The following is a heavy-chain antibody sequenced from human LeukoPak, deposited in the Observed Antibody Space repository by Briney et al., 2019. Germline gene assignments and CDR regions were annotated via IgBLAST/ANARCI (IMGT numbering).Heavy chain of an antibody. V-gene: IGHV3-74*01. D-gene: IGHD3-22*01. CDR2: INSGGSST. Sequence: PGGSLRLSCAASGFTFSSYWMHWVRQAPGKGLVWVSRINSGGSSTSYADSVRGRFTISRDNAKNTLYLQMNSLRAEDTAVYYCASLGYDSSGYWFDPWGQGTLVTVSS. J-gene: IGHJ5*02. CDR3: ASLGYDSSGYWFDP. CDR1: GFTFSSYW.